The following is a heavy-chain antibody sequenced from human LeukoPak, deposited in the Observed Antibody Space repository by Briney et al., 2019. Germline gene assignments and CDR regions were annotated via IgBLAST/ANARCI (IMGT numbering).Heavy chain of an antibody. V-gene: IGHV1-69*04. CDR1: GGTFSSYA. CDR2: IIPILGIA. Sequence: ASVKVSCKASGGTFSSYAISWVRQAPGQGLEWMGRIIPILGIANYAQKFQGRVTITADKSTSAAYMELSSLRSEDTAVYYCASLSSGSSWGQGTLVTVSS. J-gene: IGHJ5*02. D-gene: IGHD3-10*01. CDR3: ASLSSGSS.